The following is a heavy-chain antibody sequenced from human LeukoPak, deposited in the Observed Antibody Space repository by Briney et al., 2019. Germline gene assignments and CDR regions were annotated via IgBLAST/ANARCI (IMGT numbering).Heavy chain of an antibody. J-gene: IGHJ4*02. CDR2: IYYSGGT. D-gene: IGHD6-13*01. CDR1: GVSISSYY. Sequence: PSETLSLTCTVSGVSISSYYWSWIRQPPGKGLEWIGYIYYSGGTNYNLSLKSRVTISVDTSKNQFSLKLSSVTAADTAVYYCARGLAAAGWLFDYWGQGTLVTVSS. CDR3: ARGLAAAGWLFDY. V-gene: IGHV4-59*01.